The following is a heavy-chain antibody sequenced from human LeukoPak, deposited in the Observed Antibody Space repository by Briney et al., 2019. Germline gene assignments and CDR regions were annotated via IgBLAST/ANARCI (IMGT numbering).Heavy chain of an antibody. V-gene: IGHV3-48*01. J-gene: IGHJ4*02. CDR1: GFTFSSYS. Sequence: GGSLRLSCAASGFTFSSYSMNWVRQAPGKGLEWVPYISNTATIIYYADSVKGRFTISRDNAKNSLHLQMNSLRAEDTAMYYCARDALRPDYWGQGTLVTVSS. CDR2: ISNTATII. CDR3: ARDALRPDY.